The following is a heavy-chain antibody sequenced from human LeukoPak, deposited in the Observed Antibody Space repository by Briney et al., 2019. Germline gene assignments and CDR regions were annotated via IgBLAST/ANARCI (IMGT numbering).Heavy chain of an antibody. D-gene: IGHD1-1*01. V-gene: IGHV3-7*01. CDR1: GFTFSSYW. CDR3: ARDKIEGPTKLDY. J-gene: IGHJ4*02. Sequence: PGGSLRLSCAASGFTFSSYWMSWVRRAPGKGLEWVANIKQDESEKYYVDSVKGRFTISRDNAKNSLYLQMNSLRAEDTAVYYCARDKIEGPTKLDYWGQGILVTVSS. CDR2: IKQDESEK.